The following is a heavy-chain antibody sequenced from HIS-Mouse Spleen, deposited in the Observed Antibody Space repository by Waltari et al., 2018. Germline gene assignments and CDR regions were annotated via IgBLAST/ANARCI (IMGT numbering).Heavy chain of an antibody. CDR2: IYYSGST. CDR1: GGSIRSSRHY. CDR3: AREIPYSSSWYDWYFDL. Sequence: QLQLQESGPGLVKPSETLSLTCTVSGGSIRSSRHYWGWTRQPPGRGLEWIGSIYYSGSTYYNPSLKSRVTISVDTSKNQFSLKLSSVTAADTAVYYCAREIPYSSSWYDWYFDLWGRGTLVTVSS. V-gene: IGHV4-39*07. D-gene: IGHD6-13*01. J-gene: IGHJ2*01.